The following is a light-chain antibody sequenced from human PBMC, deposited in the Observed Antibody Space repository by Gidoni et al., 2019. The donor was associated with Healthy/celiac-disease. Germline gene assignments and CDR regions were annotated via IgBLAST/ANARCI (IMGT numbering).Light chain of an antibody. Sequence: QSVLTQPPSVSGAPGPRGTISCTGSSPNIGAGYDVHWYQQLPGTAPKLLIYGNSNRPSGVPDRFSGSKSGTSASLAITGLQAEDEADYYCQSYDSSLSVVVFGGGTKLTVL. CDR1: SPNIGAGYD. V-gene: IGLV1-40*01. CDR2: GNS. J-gene: IGLJ2*01. CDR3: QSYDSSLSVVV.